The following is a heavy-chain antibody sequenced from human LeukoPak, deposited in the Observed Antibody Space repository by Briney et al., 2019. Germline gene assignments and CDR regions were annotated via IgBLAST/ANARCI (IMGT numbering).Heavy chain of an antibody. CDR3: AKRVRYSGYESPLFDY. CDR1: GFTFSSYA. D-gene: IGHD5-12*01. V-gene: IGHV3-23*01. CDR2: ISGSGGST. J-gene: IGHJ4*02. Sequence: PGGSLRLSCAASGFTFSSYAMGWVRQAPGKGLEWVSAISGSGGSTYYADSVKGRFTISRDNSKNTLYLQMNSLRAEDTAVYYCAKRVRYSGYESPLFDYWGQGTLVTVSS.